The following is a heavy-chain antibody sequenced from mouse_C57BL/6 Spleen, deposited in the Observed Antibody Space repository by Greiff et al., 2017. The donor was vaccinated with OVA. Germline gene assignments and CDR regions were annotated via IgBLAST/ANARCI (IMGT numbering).Heavy chain of an antibody. J-gene: IGHJ2*01. CDR1: GYTFTSYG. CDR2: IYPSSGNT. V-gene: IGHV1-81*01. Sequence: QVQLKESGAELARPGASVKLSCKASGYTFTSYGISRVKQRTGQGLEWIGEIYPSSGNTYYNEKFKGKATLTADKSSSTAYMELRSLKSEDSAVYFCASTVVATDFDYWGQGTTLTVSS. CDR3: ASTVVATDFDY. D-gene: IGHD1-1*01.